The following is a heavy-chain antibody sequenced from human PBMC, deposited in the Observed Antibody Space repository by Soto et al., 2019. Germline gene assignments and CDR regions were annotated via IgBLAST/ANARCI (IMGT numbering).Heavy chain of an antibody. J-gene: IGHJ3*02. V-gene: IGHV4-39*01. D-gene: IGHD2-2*01. CDR3: ARPLGYCSSTSCDAFDI. CDR1: GGSISSSSYY. CDR2: IYYSGST. Sequence: SETLSLTCTVSGGSISSSSYYWGWIRQPPGKGLEWIGSIYYSGSTYYNPSLKSRVTISVDTSKNQFSLKLSSVTAADTAVYYCARPLGYCSSTSCDAFDIWGQGTMVTVSS.